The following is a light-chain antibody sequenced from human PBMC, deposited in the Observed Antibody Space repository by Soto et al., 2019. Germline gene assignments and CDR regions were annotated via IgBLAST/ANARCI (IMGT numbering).Light chain of an antibody. CDR1: QSVSSNY. CDR3: QQHVSLPAT. CDR2: GAS. V-gene: IGKV3-20*01. J-gene: IGKJ1*01. Sequence: EIVLTQSPGTLSLSPGERATLSCRASQSVSSNYLAWYQQKPGQAPRLLIYGASSRATGIPDRFSGSGSGTYFTLIICRLLPEDFAVYYCQQHVSLPATFFQGTKVDIK.